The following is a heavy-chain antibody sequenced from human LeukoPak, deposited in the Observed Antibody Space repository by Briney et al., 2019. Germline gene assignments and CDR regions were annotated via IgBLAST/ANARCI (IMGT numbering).Heavy chain of an antibody. CDR2: AYTSVAT. CDR1: ARSISSFY. Sequence: TTSQTLSLTCRVSARSISSFYWSWIRQPAGKGREWIGCAYTSVATTYNPSLRTRVTVSLATPTTQSSRNLTSVTPAAPAGNSCARGIAAAPNQGCFDYWGEGTLVTVSS. J-gene: IGHJ4*02. V-gene: IGHV4-4*07. D-gene: IGHD6-13*01. CDR3: ARGIAAAPNQGCFDY.